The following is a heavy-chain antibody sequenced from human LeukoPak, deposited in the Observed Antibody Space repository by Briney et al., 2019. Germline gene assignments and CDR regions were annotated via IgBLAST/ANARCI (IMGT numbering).Heavy chain of an antibody. D-gene: IGHD3-10*01. CDR2: IYYSVTS. J-gene: IGHJ4*02. CDR3: ARAVGGDGSGSL. V-gene: IGHV4-59*01. Sequence: PSETLSLTCTVSGDSISTYYWSWIRQPPGKGLEWIGYIYYSVTSDYNPSLKSRVTMSVDMSTRQISLKLSSVTAADTAVYYCARAVGGDGSGSLWGPGTLVTVSS. CDR1: GDSISTYY.